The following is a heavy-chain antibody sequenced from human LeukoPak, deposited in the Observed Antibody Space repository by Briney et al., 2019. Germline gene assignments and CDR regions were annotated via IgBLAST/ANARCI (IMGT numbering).Heavy chain of an antibody. D-gene: IGHD3-22*01. J-gene: IGHJ4*02. CDR1: GFTFSDYY. Sequence: GGSLRLSCAAPGFTFSDYYMYWIRQAPGKGLEWVSYISRSGNIRYYADSVKGRFTISRDNAKNSLYLEMNSLRVEDTALYYCARDHAPLGDSSGYALDSWGQGTLVTVSS. CDR2: ISRSGNIR. V-gene: IGHV3-11*04. CDR3: ARDHAPLGDSSGYALDS.